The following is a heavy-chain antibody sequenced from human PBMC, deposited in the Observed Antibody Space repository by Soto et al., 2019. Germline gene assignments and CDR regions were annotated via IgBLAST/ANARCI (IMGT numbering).Heavy chain of an antibody. CDR2: ARNKVNGYTT. Sequence: EVQLVESGGGLVQPGGSLRLSCAASGFTFSDHYMDWVHQAPGKGLEWVGRARNKVNGYTTAYAASVKGRFTISRDDSKSSLYLQMNSLKAEHTAVYFCARLMGTSFDLWGQGTLVTVSS. D-gene: IGHD2-8*01. CDR1: GFTFSDHY. J-gene: IGHJ4*02. CDR3: ARLMGTSFDL. V-gene: IGHV3-72*01.